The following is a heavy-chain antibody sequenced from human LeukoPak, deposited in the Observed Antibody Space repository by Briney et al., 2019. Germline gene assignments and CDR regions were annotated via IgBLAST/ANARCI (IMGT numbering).Heavy chain of an antibody. Sequence: SVKVSCKTSGGAFNIYAINWVRQAPGQGLEWMGRIIPILGTANYAQMFQGRVTITADKSTSTVYMELSSLRSEDTAIYYCARDEGIDYPTYFFDYWGQGILVTVSS. CDR2: IIPILGTA. D-gene: IGHD4-11*01. CDR3: ARDEGIDYPTYFFDY. J-gene: IGHJ4*02. V-gene: IGHV1-69*04. CDR1: GGAFNIYA.